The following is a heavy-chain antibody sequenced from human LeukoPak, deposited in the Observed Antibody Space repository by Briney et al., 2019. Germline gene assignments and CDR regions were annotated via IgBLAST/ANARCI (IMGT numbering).Heavy chain of an antibody. J-gene: IGHJ4*02. CDR3: ARDKSGSYRTFDY. CDR1: GYTFTGYY. CDR2: ISAHNGNT. D-gene: IGHD1-26*01. Sequence: ASVKVSCKASGYTFTGYYMHWVRQAPGQGLEWMGWISAHNGNTNYAQKLQGRVTMTTDTSTSTAYMELRSLRSEDTAVYYCARDKSGSYRTFDYWGQGTLVTVSS. V-gene: IGHV1-18*04.